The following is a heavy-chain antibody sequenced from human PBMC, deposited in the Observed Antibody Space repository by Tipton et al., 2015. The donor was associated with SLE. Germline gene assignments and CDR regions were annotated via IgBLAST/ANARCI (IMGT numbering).Heavy chain of an antibody. CDR2: INHSGNT. V-gene: IGHV4-34*01. CDR3: ARVPLGQRQTGYWYFDP. Sequence: LRLSCAVYGGSFSGYYWTWIRQPPGKGLEWIGEINHSGNTNFNSSLKSRVTISVDTSRNQFSLKLTSVTAADMAVYFCARVPLGQRQTGYWYFDPWGRGTLVTVSS. D-gene: IGHD1/OR15-1a*01. CDR1: GGSFSGYY. J-gene: IGHJ2*01.